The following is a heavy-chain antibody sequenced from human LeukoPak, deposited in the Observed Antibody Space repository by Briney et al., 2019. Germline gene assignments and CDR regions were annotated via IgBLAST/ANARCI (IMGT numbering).Heavy chain of an antibody. CDR3: ARVGWYCSSTSCNDY. D-gene: IGHD2-2*01. CDR2: INPNSGGT. Sequence: VASVKVSCKASGYTFTGYYMHWVRQTPGQGLEWMGWINPNSGGTNCAQKFQGRVTMTRDTSISTAYMELSRLRSDDTAVYYCARVGWYCSSTSCNDYWGQGTLVTVSS. V-gene: IGHV1-2*02. J-gene: IGHJ4*02. CDR1: GYTFTGYY.